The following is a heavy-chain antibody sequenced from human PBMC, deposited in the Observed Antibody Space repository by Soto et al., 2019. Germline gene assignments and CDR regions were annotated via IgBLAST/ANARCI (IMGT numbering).Heavy chain of an antibody. J-gene: IGHJ6*03. CDR1: GGSISSGGDC. Sequence: QVQLQESGPGLVKPSQTLSLTSTVSGGSISSGGDCWSCIRQHPGKGLEWIGYIYYSGSTYYKPSLKRRVTISVDTSKNQFSLKLSSVTAADTAVYYCARADCSSTSCYVADYMYVWGKGTTVTVSS. CDR3: ARADCSSTSCYVADYMYV. CDR2: IYYSGST. V-gene: IGHV4-31*03. D-gene: IGHD2-2*01.